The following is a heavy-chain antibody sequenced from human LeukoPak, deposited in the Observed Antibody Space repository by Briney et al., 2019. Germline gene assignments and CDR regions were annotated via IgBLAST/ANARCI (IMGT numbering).Heavy chain of an antibody. Sequence: PGGSLRLSCEASGFTFDMYTMHWVRQAPGKGLEWVAAISSDSNDKHYADSLQGRFTISRDDSQNSLFLHMLSLRDDDTAIYYCARNFYFDSSADLDYWGQGTLVTVSS. J-gene: IGHJ4*02. CDR3: ARNFYFDSSADLDY. CDR2: ISSDSNDK. D-gene: IGHD6-19*01. CDR1: GFTFDMYT. V-gene: IGHV3-21*01.